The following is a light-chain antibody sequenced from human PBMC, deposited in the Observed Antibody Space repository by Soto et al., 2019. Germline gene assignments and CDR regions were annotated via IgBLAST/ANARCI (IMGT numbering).Light chain of an antibody. J-gene: IGLJ2*01. CDR3: SSYAGSNNVI. V-gene: IGLV2-8*01. CDR2: EVS. Sequence: QSVLTQPPSASGSPGQSVTISCTGTSRDVGGYNYVSWYQQHPGKAPKLMMFEVSKRPSGVPDRFSGSKSGNTASLTVSGLQAEDEADYFCSSYAGSNNVIFGGGTKLTVL. CDR1: SRDVGGYNY.